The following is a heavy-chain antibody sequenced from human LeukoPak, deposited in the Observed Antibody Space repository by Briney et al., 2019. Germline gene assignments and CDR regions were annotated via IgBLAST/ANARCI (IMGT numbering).Heavy chain of an antibody. Sequence: ASVKVSCKASGYTFTSYGISWVRQAPGQGLEWMGWISACNGNTNYAQKLQGRVTMTTDTSTSTAYMELRSLRSDDTAVYYCARDRGTWIQLWFPDYWGQGTLVTVSS. V-gene: IGHV1-18*01. CDR3: ARDRGTWIQLWFPDY. J-gene: IGHJ4*02. CDR2: ISACNGNT. D-gene: IGHD5-18*01. CDR1: GYTFTSYG.